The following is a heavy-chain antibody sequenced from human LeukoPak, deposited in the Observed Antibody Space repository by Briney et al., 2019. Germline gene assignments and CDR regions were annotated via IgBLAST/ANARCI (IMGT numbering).Heavy chain of an antibody. CDR2: IRYDGSNK. CDR1: GFTFSSYG. J-gene: IGHJ6*02. V-gene: IGHV3-30*02. CDR3: ASAYFDSLGPYYYYGMDV. D-gene: IGHD3-9*01. Sequence: GGSLRLSCAASGFTFSSYGMHWVRQAPGKGLEWVAFIRYDGSNKYYADSVKGRFTISRDNSKNTLYLQMNSLRAEDTAVYYCASAYFDSLGPYYYYGMDVWGQGTTVTVSS.